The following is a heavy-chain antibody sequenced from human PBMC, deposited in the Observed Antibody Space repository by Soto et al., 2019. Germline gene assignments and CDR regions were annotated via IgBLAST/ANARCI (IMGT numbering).Heavy chain of an antibody. D-gene: IGHD4-4*01. CDR2: ISYDGSNK. V-gene: IGHV3-30*18. J-gene: IGHJ6*02. CDR3: AKDLLSNSHYFYYGMDV. CDR1: GFTFSSYG. Sequence: QVQLVESGGGVVQPGRSLRLSCAASGFTFSSYGIHWVRQAPGKGLEWVAVISYDGSNKFYSDSVKGRFTISRDNSKNTLYLLMNSLRAEDTAVYYCAKDLLSNSHYFYYGMDVWGQGTTVTVSS.